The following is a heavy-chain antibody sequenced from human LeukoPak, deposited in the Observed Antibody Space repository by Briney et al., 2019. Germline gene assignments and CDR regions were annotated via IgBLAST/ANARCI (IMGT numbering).Heavy chain of an antibody. CDR2: ISGSSDST. V-gene: IGHV3-23*01. Sequence: GGSLRLSCAASGFTFRNYGMSWVRQAPGKGLEWVSSISGSSDSTYYPDSMKGRFTISRDNSKNTLYLQMNSLRAEDTAVYYCAKVVGAIGSLGYFDYWGQGTLVTVSS. D-gene: IGHD1-26*01. J-gene: IGHJ4*02. CDR1: GFTFRNYG. CDR3: AKVVGAIGSLGYFDY.